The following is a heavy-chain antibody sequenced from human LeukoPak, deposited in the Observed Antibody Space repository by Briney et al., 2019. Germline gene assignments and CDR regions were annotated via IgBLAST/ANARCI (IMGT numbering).Heavy chain of an antibody. Sequence: GGSLRLSCAASGFTFSLYAMSWVRQAPGKGLEWVSAISGSGNITYSADSVQGRFTISRDDSKNTLYLQMNSLRAEDTAVYYCAKDHAYDTSGYYYDYWGQGTLVTVSS. CDR2: ISGSGNIT. D-gene: IGHD3-22*01. CDR3: AKDHAYDTSGYYYDY. J-gene: IGHJ4*02. V-gene: IGHV3-23*01. CDR1: GFTFSLYA.